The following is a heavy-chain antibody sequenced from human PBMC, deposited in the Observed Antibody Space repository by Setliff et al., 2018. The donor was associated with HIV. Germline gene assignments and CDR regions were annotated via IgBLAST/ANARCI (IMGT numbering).Heavy chain of an antibody. D-gene: IGHD4-17*01. J-gene: IGHJ4*02. V-gene: IGHV4-59*08. CDR1: SGSINGYH. CDR3: ASRRRSHQDLYGGNSVFLN. Sequence: PSETLSLTCGVSSGSINGYHWSWVRQAPGRGLEWIGYVSYSGSTSYNPSLNSRVTMSVDASKNQFSLKLSSVTAADTAVYYCASRRRSHQDLYGGNSVFLNWGQGTLVTVSS. CDR2: VSYSGST.